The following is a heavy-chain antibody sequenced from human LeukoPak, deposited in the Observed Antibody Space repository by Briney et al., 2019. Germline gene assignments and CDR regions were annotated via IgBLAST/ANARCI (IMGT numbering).Heavy chain of an antibody. CDR3: AKDSGYSSSWAFDY. CDR1: GFTFSSYG. J-gene: IGHJ4*02. CDR2: ISYDGSNK. D-gene: IGHD6-13*01. Sequence: GRSLRLSCAASGFTFSSYGMHWVRQAPGKGLEWVAVISYDGSNKYYADSVKGRFTISRDNSKNTLYLQMNSPRAEDTAVYYCAKDSGYSSSWAFDYWGQGTLVTVSS. V-gene: IGHV3-30*18.